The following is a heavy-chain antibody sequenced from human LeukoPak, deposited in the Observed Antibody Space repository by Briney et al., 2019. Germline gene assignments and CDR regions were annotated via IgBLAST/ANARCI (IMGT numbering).Heavy chain of an antibody. D-gene: IGHD3-9*01. CDR2: ISGSGGST. Sequence: PGGSLRLSCAASGFTFSSYAMSWVRQAPGKGLEWVSAISGSGGSTYYADSVKGRFTISRDNSKNTLYLQMNSLRAEDTAVYYCAKEGGRMVRYFDWFSFDYWGQGTLVTVSS. CDR3: AKEGGRMVRYFDWFSFDY. CDR1: GFTFSSYA. J-gene: IGHJ4*02. V-gene: IGHV3-23*01.